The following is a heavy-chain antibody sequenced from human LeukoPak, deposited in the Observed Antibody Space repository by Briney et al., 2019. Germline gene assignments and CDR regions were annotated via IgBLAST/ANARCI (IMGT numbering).Heavy chain of an antibody. J-gene: IGHJ4*02. CDR3: AKVPWVGSTRPSDY. D-gene: IGHD1-26*01. V-gene: IGHV3-23*01. Sequence: PGGSLRLSCAASGFTFNIYAMTWVRQAPGKGLEWVSSITSGGASAYYADSVKGRFTTSRDNSLNTLYLQMNSLRAEDTALYYCAKVPWVGSTRPSDYWGQGTLVTVSS. CDR1: GFTFNIYA. CDR2: ITSGGASA.